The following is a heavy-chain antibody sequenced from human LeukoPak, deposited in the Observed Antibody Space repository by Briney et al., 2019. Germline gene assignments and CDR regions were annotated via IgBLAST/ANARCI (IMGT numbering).Heavy chain of an antibody. CDR3: ARGESSSSPLYYYYYYMDV. J-gene: IGHJ6*03. CDR1: GDSISSGTYY. CDR2: IYTSEST. V-gene: IGHV4-61*02. Sequence: SETLSLTCTVSGDSISSGTYYWSWIRQPAGKGLEWIGRIYTSESTNYNPSLKSRVTISVDTSKNQFSLKLTSVTAADTAVYYCARGESSSSPLYYYYYYMDVWGKGTTVTVSS. D-gene: IGHD6-6*01.